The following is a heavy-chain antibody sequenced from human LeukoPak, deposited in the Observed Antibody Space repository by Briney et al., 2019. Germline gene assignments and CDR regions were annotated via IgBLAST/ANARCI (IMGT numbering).Heavy chain of an antibody. CDR3: ARRLRFLEWLGRYGMDV. Sequence: PSETLSLTCTVSGGSISGTYYWSWIRQPPGKGLEWIGEINHSGSTNYNPSLKSRVTISVDTSKNQFSLKLSSVTAADTAVYYCARRLRFLEWLGRYGMDVWGQGTTVTVSS. D-gene: IGHD3-3*01. V-gene: IGHV4-34*01. CDR2: INHSGST. CDR1: GGSISGTYY. J-gene: IGHJ6*02.